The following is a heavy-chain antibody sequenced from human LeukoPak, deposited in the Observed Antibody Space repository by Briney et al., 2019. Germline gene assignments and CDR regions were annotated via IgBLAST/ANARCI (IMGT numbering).Heavy chain of an antibody. CDR3: ARDYYDSSGYPYYYGMDV. J-gene: IGHJ6*02. V-gene: IGHV1-2*06. CDR1: GYTFTGYY. Sequence: ASVKVSCKASGYTFTGYYMHWVRQAPGQGLEWMGRINPNSGGTNYAQKFQGRVTMTRDTSISTAYMELSRLRSDDTAVYYCARDYYDSSGYPYYYGMDVWGQGTTVTVSS. D-gene: IGHD3-22*01. CDR2: INPNSGGT.